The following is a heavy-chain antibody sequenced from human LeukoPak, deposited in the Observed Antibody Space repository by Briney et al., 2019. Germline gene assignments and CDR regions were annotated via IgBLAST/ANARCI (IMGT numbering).Heavy chain of an antibody. J-gene: IGHJ4*02. CDR3: AKAKGYDILTGYYTY. CDR2: ISGSGGST. Sequence: GGSLRLSCAASGFTFSSYAMSWVRQAPGKGLEWVSAISGSGGSTYYADSVKGRFTISRDNSKNTLYLQMSSLRAEDTAVYYCAKAKGYDILTGYYTYWGQGTLVTVSS. D-gene: IGHD3-9*01. CDR1: GFTFSSYA. V-gene: IGHV3-23*01.